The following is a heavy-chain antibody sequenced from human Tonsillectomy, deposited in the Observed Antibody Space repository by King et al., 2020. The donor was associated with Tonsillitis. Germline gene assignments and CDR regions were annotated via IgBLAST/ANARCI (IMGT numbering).Heavy chain of an antibody. CDR2: ISNDGFNK. CDR3: AKDQFSMSSGGNFDY. Sequence: QVQLVESGGGVVQPGRSLRVSCAASAFTFSSYGMHWIRQAPGKGLEWVAVISNDGFNKNYADSVKGRFTISRDNYKNTLYLQMNSLRAEDTAVYYCAKDQFSMSSGGNFDYWGQGTLVTVSS. J-gene: IGHJ4*02. V-gene: IGHV3-30*18. D-gene: IGHD2-15*01. CDR1: AFTFSSYG.